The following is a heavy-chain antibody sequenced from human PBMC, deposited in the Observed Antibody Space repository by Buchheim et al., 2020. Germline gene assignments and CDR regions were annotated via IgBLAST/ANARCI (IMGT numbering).Heavy chain of an antibody. CDR2: IYYSGST. Sequence: QVQLQESGPGLVKPSQTLSLTCTVSGGSISSGGYYWSWIRQHPGKGLEWIGYIYYSGSTYYNPSLKSRVTISVDTSKNQFSLKLSSVTAADTAEYYCARSGKRFLEWFRNWFDPWGQGTL. CDR3: ARSGKRFLEWFRNWFDP. D-gene: IGHD3-3*01. J-gene: IGHJ5*02. V-gene: IGHV4-31*03. CDR1: GGSISSGGYY.